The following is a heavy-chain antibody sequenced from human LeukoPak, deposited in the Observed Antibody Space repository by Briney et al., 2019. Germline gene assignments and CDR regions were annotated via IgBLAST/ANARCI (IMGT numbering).Heavy chain of an antibody. D-gene: IGHD6-13*01. V-gene: IGHV1-69*06. J-gene: IGHJ4*02. CDR1: GGTFSSYA. CDR2: IIPIFGTA. Sequence: ASVKVSCKASGGTFSSYAISWVRQAPGQGLEWMGGIIPIFGTANYAQKFQGRVTITADKSTSTAYMELSSLRSEDTAVYYCARSSIIAEAGPYYFDYWGQGTLVTVSS. CDR3: ARSSIIAEAGPYYFDY.